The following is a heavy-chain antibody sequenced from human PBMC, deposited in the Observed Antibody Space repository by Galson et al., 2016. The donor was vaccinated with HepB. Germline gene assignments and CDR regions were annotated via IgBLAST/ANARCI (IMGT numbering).Heavy chain of an antibody. CDR3: ARAGSSWYFDY. Sequence: SLRLSCAASGFTFSSCPMSWVRQAPGKGLEWVSTLSASGGATYYSDSVKGRFTISRDNSKNTLYLQMNSLRDEDTAVYYCARAGSSWYFDYWGQGTLVTVSS. CDR1: GFTFSSCP. J-gene: IGHJ4*02. V-gene: IGHV3-23*01. D-gene: IGHD6-13*01. CDR2: LSASGGAT.